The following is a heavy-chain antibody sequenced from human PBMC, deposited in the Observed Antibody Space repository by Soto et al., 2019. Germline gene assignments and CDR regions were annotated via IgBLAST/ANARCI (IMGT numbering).Heavy chain of an antibody. CDR1: GGTFSSYA. CDR2: IIPIFGTA. V-gene: IGHV1-69*01. Sequence: QVQLVQSGAEVKKPGSSVKVSCKASGGTFSSYAISWVRQAPGQGLEWMGGIIPIFGTANYAQKFQGRVTITADESPSTAYMELSSLRSEDTAVYYCARGGGYCSGGSCYSVYYYYGMDVWGQGTTVTVSS. J-gene: IGHJ6*02. CDR3: ARGGGYCSGGSCYSVYYYYGMDV. D-gene: IGHD2-15*01.